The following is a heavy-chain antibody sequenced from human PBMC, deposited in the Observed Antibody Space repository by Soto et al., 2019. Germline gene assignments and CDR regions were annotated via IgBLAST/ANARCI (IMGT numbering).Heavy chain of an antibody. D-gene: IGHD2-15*01. CDR2: IHHSGGT. CDR1: GGSITSNY. J-gene: IGHJ5*02. Sequence: SETLSLTCTVSGGSITSNYWSWIRQPPGKGLEWIGYIHHSGGTNYNPSLKSRATISVYTSKSQFSLKLTSVTAADTAVYYCAREQFCSGGSCYSGDWFDPWGQGTLVTVSS. V-gene: IGHV4-59*01. CDR3: AREQFCSGGSCYSGDWFDP.